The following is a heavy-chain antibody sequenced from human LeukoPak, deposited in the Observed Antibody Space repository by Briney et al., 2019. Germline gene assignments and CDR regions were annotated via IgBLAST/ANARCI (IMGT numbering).Heavy chain of an antibody. CDR1: GYSISSGYY. CDR3: ASSIVVVIY. V-gene: IGHV4-38-2*02. J-gene: IGHJ4*02. D-gene: IGHD3-22*01. CDR2: IYHSGST. Sequence: KPSETLSLTCTVSGYSISSGYYWGWSRQPPGKGLEWIGSIYHSGSTYYNPSLKSRVTISVDTSKNQFSLKLSSVTAADTAVYYCASSIVVVIYWGQGTLVTVSS.